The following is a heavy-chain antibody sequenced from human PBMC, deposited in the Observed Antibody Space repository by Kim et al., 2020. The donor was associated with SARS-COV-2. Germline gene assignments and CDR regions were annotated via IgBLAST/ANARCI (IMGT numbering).Heavy chain of an antibody. V-gene: IGHV2-70*01. J-gene: IGHJ6*02. CDR2: IDWDVDK. D-gene: IGHD3-10*01. Sequence: SGPTLVNPTQTLTLTCTFSGFSLSTSGMCVSWIRQPPGKALEWLALIDWDVDKYYSTSLKTRLTISKDTSKNQVVLTMTNMDPVDTATYYCARIQYYYGSGNLYGMDVWGQGTTVTVSS. CDR1: GFSLSTSGMC. CDR3: ARIQYYYGSGNLYGMDV.